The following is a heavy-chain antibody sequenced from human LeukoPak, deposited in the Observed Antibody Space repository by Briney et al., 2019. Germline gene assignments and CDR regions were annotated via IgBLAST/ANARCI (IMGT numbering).Heavy chain of an antibody. V-gene: IGHV4-4*07. Sequence: SEALSLTCTVSGGSFSIYYWSWIRQPAGKGLEWIGRIYTSGSTNYIPSLKSRVTMSVDTSKNQFSLRLRSVTAADTATYYCARDRLWIEPLDYWGQGTLVIVSS. CDR3: ARDRLWIEPLDY. CDR1: GGSFSIYY. D-gene: IGHD5-18*01. J-gene: IGHJ4*02. CDR2: IYTSGST.